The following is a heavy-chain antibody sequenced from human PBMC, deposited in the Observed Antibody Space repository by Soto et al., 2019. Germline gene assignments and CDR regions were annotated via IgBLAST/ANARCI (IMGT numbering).Heavy chain of an antibody. D-gene: IGHD3-9*01. CDR3: ARGGDYDILFAFDY. V-gene: IGHV4-59*01. CDR1: GGSISSYY. J-gene: IGHJ4*02. Sequence: SETLSLTCTVSGGSISSYYWSWIRQPPGKGLEWIGYIYYSGSTNYNPSLKSRVTISVDTSKNQFSLKLSSVTAADTAVYYCARGGDYDILFAFDYWGQGTLVTVSS. CDR2: IYYSGST.